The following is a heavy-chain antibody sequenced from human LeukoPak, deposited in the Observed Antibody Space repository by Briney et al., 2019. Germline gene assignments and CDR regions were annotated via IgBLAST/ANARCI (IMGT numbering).Heavy chain of an antibody. Sequence: PGGSLRLSCAASGFTFSSYEMNWVRQAPGKGLEWVSYISSSGSTIYYADSVKGRFTISRDNAKNSLYLQMNSLRAEDTAVYYCARGPSGYHLPSSYYYGMDVWGKGTTVTVSS. CDR2: ISSSGSTI. CDR1: GFTFSSYE. V-gene: IGHV3-48*03. J-gene: IGHJ6*04. CDR3: ARGPSGYHLPSSYYYGMDV. D-gene: IGHD5-12*01.